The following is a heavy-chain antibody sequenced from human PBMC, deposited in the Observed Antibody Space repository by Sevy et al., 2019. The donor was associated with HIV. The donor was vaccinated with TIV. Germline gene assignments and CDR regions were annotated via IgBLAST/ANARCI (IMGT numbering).Heavy chain of an antibody. V-gene: IGHV3-23*01. CDR2: LSFGGGQI. CDR3: AREGCTRPHDF. CDR1: GFTFNKYS. Sequence: GGSLRLSCVASGFTFNKYSMSWVRQAPGKGLERVSTLSFGGGQINYADSVKGRFTISRDVSKNTLYLQMNSLRAEDTAVYYCAREGCTRPHDFWGQGTLVTVSS. D-gene: IGHD2-8*01. J-gene: IGHJ4*02.